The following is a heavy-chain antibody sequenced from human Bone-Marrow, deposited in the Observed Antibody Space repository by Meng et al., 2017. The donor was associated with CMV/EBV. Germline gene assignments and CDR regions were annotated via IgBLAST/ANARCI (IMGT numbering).Heavy chain of an antibody. CDR3: ARILSNTDYYGMDV. D-gene: IGHD1/OR15-1a*01. V-gene: IGHV1-2*02. Sequence: ASVKVSCKASGGTFSSYAISWVRQAPGQGLEWMGWIKGSSGDTNLAQKFQGRVTMTRDRSINTAYMEMSWLRSDDTAVYYCARILSNTDYYGMDVWGQGTTATVSS. J-gene: IGHJ6*02. CDR1: GGTFSSYA. CDR2: IKGSSGDT.